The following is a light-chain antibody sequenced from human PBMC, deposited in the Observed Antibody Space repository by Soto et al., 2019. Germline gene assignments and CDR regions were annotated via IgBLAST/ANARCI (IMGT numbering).Light chain of an antibody. CDR3: SSYAGSNNYV. J-gene: IGLJ1*01. CDR2: GVT. CDR1: SSDVGGYNY. Sequence: QSALTQPPSASGSPGQSVTISCTGTSSDVGGYNYVSWYQLHPGKAPKLMIYGVTKRPSGVPDRFSGSKSGNTASLTVSGLQAEDVADYYCSSYAGSNNYVFGTGTKVTVL. V-gene: IGLV2-8*01.